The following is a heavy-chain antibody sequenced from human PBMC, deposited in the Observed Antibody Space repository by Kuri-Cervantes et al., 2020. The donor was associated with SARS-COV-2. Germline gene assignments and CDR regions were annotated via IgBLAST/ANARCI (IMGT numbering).Heavy chain of an antibody. J-gene: IGHJ4*02. CDR2: INHSGST. V-gene: IGHV4-34*01. Sequence: GSLRLSCAVYGGSFSGYYWSWIRQPPGKGLEWIGEINHSGSTNYNPSLKSRVTISVDTSKNQFSLKLSSVTAADTAVYYRARGQSSITIFGVVIIPTIYYFDYWGQGTLVTVSS. CDR1: GGSFSGYY. CDR3: ARGQSSITIFGVVIIPTIYYFDY. D-gene: IGHD3-3*01.